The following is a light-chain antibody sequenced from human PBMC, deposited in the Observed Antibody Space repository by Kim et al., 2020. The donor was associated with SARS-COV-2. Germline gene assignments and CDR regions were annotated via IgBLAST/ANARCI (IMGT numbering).Light chain of an antibody. J-gene: IGKJ1*01. CDR2: KAS. Sequence: DIQMTQSPSTLSASVGDRVTITCRASQSISSWLAWYQQKPGKAPKVLIYKASSLESGVPSRFSGSGSGTEFTLTISSLQPDDFATYYCQQYNSYRTFGRGTKVDIK. CDR3: QQYNSYRT. CDR1: QSISSW. V-gene: IGKV1-5*03.